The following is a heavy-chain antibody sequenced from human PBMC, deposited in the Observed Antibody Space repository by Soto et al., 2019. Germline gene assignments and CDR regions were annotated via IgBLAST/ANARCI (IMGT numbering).Heavy chain of an antibody. Sequence: QPGGSLRLSCAASGFTFSSYGMHWVRQAPGKGLEWVAVISYDGSNKYYADSVKGRFTISRDNSKDTLYLQMNSLRAEDTAVYYCAKDRSSSYNLYYFDYWGQGTLVTVSS. J-gene: IGHJ4*02. CDR3: AKDRSSSYNLYYFDY. CDR1: GFTFSSYG. D-gene: IGHD6-6*01. V-gene: IGHV3-30*18. CDR2: ISYDGSNK.